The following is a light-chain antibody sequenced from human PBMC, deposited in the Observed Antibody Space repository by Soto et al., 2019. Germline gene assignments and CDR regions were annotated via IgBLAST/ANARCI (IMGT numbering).Light chain of an antibody. V-gene: IGKV1-5*03. CDR2: KAS. CDR1: QSISSW. CDR3: QHWVDYMWT. J-gene: IGKJ1*01. Sequence: DIHLTQSPSTLSASVGDRVTITCRASQSISSWLAWCQQKPGKAPKLLIYKASTLESGVPSRFSGSGSGTEFTLTISSLQPDDFATYYCQHWVDYMWTFGQGTKVEIK.